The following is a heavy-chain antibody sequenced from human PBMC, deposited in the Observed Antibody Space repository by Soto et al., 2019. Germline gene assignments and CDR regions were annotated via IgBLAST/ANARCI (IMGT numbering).Heavy chain of an antibody. J-gene: IGHJ4*02. D-gene: IGHD5-12*01. CDR3: ARVIDGYNRPYFDY. V-gene: IGHV1-3*01. Sequence: ASVKVSCKASGYTFTSYAMHWVRQAPGQRLEWMGWINAGNGNTKYSQKFQGRVTITRDTSASTAYMELSSLRSEDTAVYYCARVIDGYNRPYFDYWGQGTLVTVSS. CDR2: INAGNGNT. CDR1: GYTFTSYA.